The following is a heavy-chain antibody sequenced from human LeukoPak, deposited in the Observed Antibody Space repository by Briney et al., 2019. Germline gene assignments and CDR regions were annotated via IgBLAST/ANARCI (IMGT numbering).Heavy chain of an antibody. Sequence: ASVKVSCKASGYTFTSYYMHWVRQAPGQGLEWMGIINPSGGSTSYAQKFQGRVTMTRDTSTSTVYMELSSLRSEDTAVYCCARAPRRAWFDPWGQGTLVTVSS. V-gene: IGHV1-46*01. CDR1: GYTFTSYY. J-gene: IGHJ5*02. CDR3: ARAPRRAWFDP. CDR2: INPSGGST.